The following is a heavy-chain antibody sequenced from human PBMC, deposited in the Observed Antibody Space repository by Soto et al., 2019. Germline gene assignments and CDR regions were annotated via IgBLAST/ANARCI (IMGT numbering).Heavy chain of an antibody. J-gene: IGHJ6*02. CDR3: AKGHVGMEVICYYGLDV. V-gene: IGHV1-69*01. CDR1: GGIFSNYA. CDR2: AIPILGIA. Sequence: QVQLVQSGAELKKPGSSVNISCKASGGIFSNYAINWVRQAPGQGLEWMGGAIPILGIANYAQKLKGRVTVTADESTRTAYMELSGLTSADSAVYYCAKGHVGMEVICYYGLDVWGQGTTVTVSS. D-gene: IGHD2-8*01.